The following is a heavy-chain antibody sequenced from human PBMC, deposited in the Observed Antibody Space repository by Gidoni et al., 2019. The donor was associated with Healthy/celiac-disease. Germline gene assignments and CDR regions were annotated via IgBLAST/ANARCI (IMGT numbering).Heavy chain of an antibody. J-gene: IGHJ4*02. CDR3: AKTRAFYGGNSAYDY. CDR1: GSTFRSYA. V-gene: IGHV3-23*01. Sequence: EVQLLESGGGLVQPGGSLRLSCAASGSTFRSYAMSWVRQAPGKGLVWVSAIGGSGGSTYYADSVKSRFTISRDNSKNTLYLQMNSLRAEDTAVYYCAKTRAFYGGNSAYDYWGQGTLVTVSS. CDR2: IGGSGGST. D-gene: IGHD4-17*01.